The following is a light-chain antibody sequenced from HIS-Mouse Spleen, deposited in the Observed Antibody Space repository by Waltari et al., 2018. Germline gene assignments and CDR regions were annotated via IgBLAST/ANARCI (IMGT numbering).Light chain of an antibody. CDR2: EGS. V-gene: IGLV2-23*01. CDR1: SSDVGSYNL. J-gene: IGLJ3*02. Sequence: QSALTQPASVSGSPGQSIPISCTGTSSDVGSYNLVSWYQQHPVKAPKLMIYEGSKRPSGVSNRFSGSKSGNTASLTISGLQAEDEADYYCCSYAGSSTWVFGGGTKLTVL. CDR3: CSYAGSSTWV.